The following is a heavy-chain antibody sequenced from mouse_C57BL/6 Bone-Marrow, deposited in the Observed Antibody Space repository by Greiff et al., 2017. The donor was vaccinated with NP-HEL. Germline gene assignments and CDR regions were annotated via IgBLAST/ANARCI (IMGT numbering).Heavy chain of an antibody. J-gene: IGHJ1*03. D-gene: IGHD2-4*01. Sequence: QVQLKESGPGLVQPSQSLSITCTVSGFSLTSYGVHWVRQSPGKGLEWLGVIWRGGSTDYNAAFMSRLSITKDNSKSQVFFKMNSLQADDTAIYSCAKKGYDYDGGGYWYFDVWGTGTTVTVSS. V-gene: IGHV2-5*01. CDR2: IWRGGST. CDR3: AKKGYDYDGGGYWYFDV. CDR1: GFSLTSYG.